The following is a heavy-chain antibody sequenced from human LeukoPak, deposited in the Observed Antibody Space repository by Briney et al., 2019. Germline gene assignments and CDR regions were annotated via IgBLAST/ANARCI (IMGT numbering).Heavy chain of an antibody. CDR1: GGSISSSNW. D-gene: IGHD4-17*01. Sequence: SETLPLTCAVSGGSISSSNWWSWVRQPPGKGLEWIGEIYHSGSTNYNPSLKSRVTISVDKSKNQFSLKLSSVTAADTAVYYCARDTASTVTTLNWFDPWGQGTLVTVSS. CDR2: IYHSGST. V-gene: IGHV4-4*02. CDR3: ARDTASTVTTLNWFDP. J-gene: IGHJ5*02.